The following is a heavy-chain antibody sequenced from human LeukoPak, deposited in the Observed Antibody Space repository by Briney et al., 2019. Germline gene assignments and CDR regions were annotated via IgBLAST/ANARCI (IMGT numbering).Heavy chain of an antibody. J-gene: IGHJ3*02. V-gene: IGHV4-31*03. CDR1: GGSITSGGHF. D-gene: IGHD6-25*01. Sequence: SETLSLTCTVSGGSITSGGHFWSWIRQHPGKGLEWIGYMDYSGSGSTYYNPSLKSRVTISVDTSKNQLSLKLTSVTAADTAVYYCATDQRETANLFPEVRVNAFDIWGQGTMVTVSS. CDR3: ATDQRETANLFPEVRVNAFDI. CDR2: MDYSGSGST.